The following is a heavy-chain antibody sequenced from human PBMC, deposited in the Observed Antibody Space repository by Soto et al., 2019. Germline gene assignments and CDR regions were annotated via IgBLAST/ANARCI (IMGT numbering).Heavy chain of an antibody. J-gene: IGHJ4*02. D-gene: IGHD5-12*01. CDR2: SNSDGSST. V-gene: IGHV3-74*01. CDR3: ARDQGYVGFDN. Sequence: EVQLVESGGGLVQPGGSLRLSCAASGFTFSRYWMHWVRQAPGKGLVWVSRSNSDGSSTNYADSVKGRFTISRDNAKNTVYLQMNSLRVEDTAVYYCARDQGYVGFDNWGQGTLLTVSS. CDR1: GFTFSRYW.